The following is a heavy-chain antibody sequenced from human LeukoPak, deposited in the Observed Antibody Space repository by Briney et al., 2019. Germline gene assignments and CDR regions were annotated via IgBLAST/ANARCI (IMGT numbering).Heavy chain of an antibody. CDR3: AAESDYYDSSGYRYYFDY. CDR1: GFTFSSYS. J-gene: IGHJ4*02. D-gene: IGHD3-22*01. CDR2: ISSSSSYI. V-gene: IGHV3-21*01. Sequence: GGSLRLSCAASGFTFSSYSMNWVRQAPGKGLEWVSSISSSSSYIYYADSVKGRFTISRDNAKNSLYLQMNSLRAEDTAVYYCAAESDYYDSSGYRYYFDYWGQGTLVTVSS.